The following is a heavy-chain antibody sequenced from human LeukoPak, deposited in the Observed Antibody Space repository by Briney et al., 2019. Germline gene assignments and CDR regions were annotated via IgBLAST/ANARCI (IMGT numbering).Heavy chain of an antibody. J-gene: IGHJ4*02. CDR2: IRYDESKE. CDR1: GFTFNRYG. V-gene: IGHV3-30*02. D-gene: IGHD3-16*01. Sequence: PGGALRLSCAAAGFTFNRYGMHWVRPATGKGLEWVSFIRYDESKEYYADSVKGRFTISRDNAKNSLYLQMNSLRVEDTALYHCASGGHVDYLGRGTMVTVSS. CDR3: ASGGHVDY.